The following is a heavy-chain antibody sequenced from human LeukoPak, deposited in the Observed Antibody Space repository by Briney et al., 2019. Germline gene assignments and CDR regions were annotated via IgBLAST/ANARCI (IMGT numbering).Heavy chain of an antibody. V-gene: IGHV3-74*01. CDR1: GFTFSSYW. CDR3: AREYYDFWSGYPYYFDY. J-gene: IGHJ4*02. D-gene: IGHD3-3*01. Sequence: GGSLRLSCAASGFTFSSYWMHWVRQAPGKGLVWVSRINSDGSSTSYADSVKGRFTNSRDNAKNTLYLQMNSLRAEDTAVYYCAREYYDFWSGYPYYFDYWGQGTLVTVSS. CDR2: INSDGSST.